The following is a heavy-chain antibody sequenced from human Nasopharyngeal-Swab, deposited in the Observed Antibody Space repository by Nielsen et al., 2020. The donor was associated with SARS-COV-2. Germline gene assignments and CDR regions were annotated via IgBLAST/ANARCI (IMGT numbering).Heavy chain of an antibody. CDR1: GFTFDDYA. J-gene: IGHJ3*01. D-gene: IGHD6-6*01. Sequence: GGSLRLSCAASGFTFDDYAMHWVRQAPGKGLEWVSGISWNSGSIGYADSVKGRFTISRDNAKNSLYLQMNSLRAEDTALYYCAKDAAEYSSSIRFWGQGTMVTVSS. CDR3: AKDAAEYSSSIRF. CDR2: ISWNSGSI. V-gene: IGHV3-9*01.